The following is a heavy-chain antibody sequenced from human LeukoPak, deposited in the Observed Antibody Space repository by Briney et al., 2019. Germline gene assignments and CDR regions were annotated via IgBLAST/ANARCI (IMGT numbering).Heavy chain of an antibody. Sequence: SETLSLTCTVSGGSISNDYWSWIRQPPGKGLEWIGYIYYRGSTNYNPSLKSRVTISVDTSKNQFSLKLSSVTAADTAVYYCARLSGYSSGHYYSDYWGQGTLVTVSS. CDR2: IYYRGST. V-gene: IGHV4-59*01. CDR1: GGSISNDY. J-gene: IGHJ4*02. D-gene: IGHD3-22*01. CDR3: ARLSGYSSGHYYSDY.